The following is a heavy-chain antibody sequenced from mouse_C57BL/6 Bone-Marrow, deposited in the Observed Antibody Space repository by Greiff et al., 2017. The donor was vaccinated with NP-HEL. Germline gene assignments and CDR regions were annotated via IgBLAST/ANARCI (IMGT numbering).Heavy chain of an antibody. J-gene: IGHJ3*01. CDR2: INPSTGGT. CDR3: ARAMIKGWFAY. CDR1: GYSFTGYY. V-gene: IGHV1-42*01. D-gene: IGHD2-4*01. Sequence: VQLQQSGPELVKPGASVKISCKASGYSFTGYYMNWVKQSPEKSLEWIGEINPSTGGTTYNQKFKAKATLTVDKSSSTAYMQLKSLTSEDSAVYYCARAMIKGWFAYWGQGTLVTVSA.